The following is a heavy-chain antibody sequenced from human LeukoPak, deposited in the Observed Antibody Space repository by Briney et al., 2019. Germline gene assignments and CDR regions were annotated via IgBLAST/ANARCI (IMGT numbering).Heavy chain of an antibody. Sequence: SVKVTCKSTLGPFSSYDMRWVRQAPGQGLEWMGGIIPIFGTANYAQKFQGRVTITADESTSTAYMELSSLRSEDTAVYYCAREIVVVIAATPSFSYASDIWGQGTMVTVSS. CDR3: AREIVVVIAATPSFSYASDI. D-gene: IGHD2-15*01. V-gene: IGHV1-69*01. J-gene: IGHJ3*02. CDR1: LGPFSSYD. CDR2: IIPIFGTA.